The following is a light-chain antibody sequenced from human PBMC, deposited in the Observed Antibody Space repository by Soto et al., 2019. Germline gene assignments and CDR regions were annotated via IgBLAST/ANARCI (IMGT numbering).Light chain of an antibody. CDR3: SSYTSSNTLV. J-gene: IGLJ2*01. V-gene: IGLV2-14*01. CDR1: SSDVGAYNY. Sequence: QSVLTQPASVSGSPGQSITISCTGTSSDVGAYNYVSWYQQHPGKAPKLMIFEVSDRPSGVSNRFSGSKSGNTASLTISGLQAEDEGDYSCSSYTSSNTLVFGGGTKLTVL. CDR2: EVS.